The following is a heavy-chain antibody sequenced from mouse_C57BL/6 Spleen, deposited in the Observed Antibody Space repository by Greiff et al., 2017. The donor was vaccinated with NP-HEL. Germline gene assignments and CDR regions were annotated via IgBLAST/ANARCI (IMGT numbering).Heavy chain of an antibody. CDR1: GFSLTSYG. V-gene: IGHV2-2*01. CDR2: IWSGGST. Sequence: VMLVESGPGLVQPSQSLSITCTVSGFSLTSYGVHWVRQSPGKGLEWLGVIWSGGSTDYNAAFISRLSISKDNSKSQVFFKMNSLQADDTAIYYCARNPQLGHWYFDAWGTGTTVTVSS. J-gene: IGHJ1*03. CDR3: ARNPQLGHWYFDA. D-gene: IGHD4-1*02.